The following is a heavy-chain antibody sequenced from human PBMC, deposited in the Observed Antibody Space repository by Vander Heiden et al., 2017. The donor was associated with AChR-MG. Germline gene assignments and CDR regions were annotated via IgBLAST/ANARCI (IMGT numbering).Heavy chain of an antibody. CDR1: GFPFSSYS. CDR3: ARVGGTIAVAGKG. J-gene: IGHJ4*02. D-gene: IGHD6-19*01. CDR2: ISSSSSYI. V-gene: IGHV3-21*01. Sequence: EVQPVESGGGLVKPGGSLRLSCAASGFPFSSYSMNWVRQAPGKGLEWVSSISSSSSYIYYADSVKGRFTISRDNAKNSLYLQMNSLRAEDTAVYYCARVGGTIAVAGKGWGQGTLVTVSS.